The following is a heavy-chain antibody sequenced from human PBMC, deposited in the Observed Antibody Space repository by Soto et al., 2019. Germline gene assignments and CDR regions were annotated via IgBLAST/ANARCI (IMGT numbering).Heavy chain of an antibody. CDR3: AKDQYGSRGGSYYGMDV. V-gene: IGHV3-30*18. CDR2: ISYDGSNK. Sequence: QVQLVESGGGVVQPGRSLRLSCAASGFTFSSYGMHWFRQALGKGLEWVAVISYDGSNKYYADSVKGRFTISRDNSKNSLYLQMNSLRAEDTAVYYCAKDQYGSRGGSYYGMDVWGQGTTVTVSS. D-gene: IGHD3-10*01. J-gene: IGHJ6*02. CDR1: GFTFSSYG.